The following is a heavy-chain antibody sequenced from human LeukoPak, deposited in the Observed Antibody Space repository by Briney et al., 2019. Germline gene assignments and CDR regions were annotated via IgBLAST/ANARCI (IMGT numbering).Heavy chain of an antibody. J-gene: IGHJ3*02. CDR3: ARGGTYYDI. D-gene: IGHD3-10*01. V-gene: IGHV4-39*07. Sequence: PSETLSLTCTVSGGSISSSSYYWGWIRQPPGKGLEWIGRIYTSGSTNYNPSLKSRVTMSVDTSKNQFSLKLSSVTAADTAVYYCARGGTYYDIWGQGTMVTVSS. CDR1: GGSISSSSYY. CDR2: IYTSGST.